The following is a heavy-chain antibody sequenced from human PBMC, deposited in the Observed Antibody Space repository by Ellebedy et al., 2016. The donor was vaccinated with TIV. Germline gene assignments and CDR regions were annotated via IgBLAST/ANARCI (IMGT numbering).Heavy chain of an antibody. CDR1: GFTFSDHY. Sequence: GESLKISCAASGFTFSDHYMNWVRQAPGKGLEWVGFIRSKAYGGTTEYAASVRGRFTISRDDSKNSLYLQMNSLRTEDTAVYYCARSGSYLPFDYWGQGTLVTVSS. J-gene: IGHJ4*02. CDR3: ARSGSYLPFDY. CDR2: IRSKAYGGTT. V-gene: IGHV3-72*01. D-gene: IGHD1-26*01.